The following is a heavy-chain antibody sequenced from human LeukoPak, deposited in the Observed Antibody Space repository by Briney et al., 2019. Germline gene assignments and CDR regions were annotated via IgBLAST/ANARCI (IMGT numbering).Heavy chain of an antibody. CDR1: GGSFSGYY. V-gene: IGHV4-34*01. D-gene: IGHD5-18*01. CDR3: ARVSYSYGPYYFDY. J-gene: IGHJ4*02. CDR2: INHSGST. Sequence: PSETLSLTCAVYGGSFSGYYWSWIRQPPGKGLEWIGEINHSGSTNYNPSLKSRVTISVDTSKNQFSLKLSSVTAADTAVYYCARVSYSYGPYYFDYWGQGTLVTVSS.